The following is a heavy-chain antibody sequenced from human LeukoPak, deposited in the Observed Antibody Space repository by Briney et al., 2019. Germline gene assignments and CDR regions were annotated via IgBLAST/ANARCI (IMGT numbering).Heavy chain of an antibody. CDR2: INPSGGST. CDR1: GYTFTSYY. CDR3: ARDPGLFRPPDY. V-gene: IGHV1-46*01. D-gene: IGHD3/OR15-3a*01. Sequence: ASVKVSCKASGYTFTSYYMHWMRQAPGQGLEWMGIINPSGGSTSYAQKFQGRVTMTRDMSTSTVYMELSSLRSEDTAVYYCARDPGLFRPPDYGGQGTLVTVSS. J-gene: IGHJ4*02.